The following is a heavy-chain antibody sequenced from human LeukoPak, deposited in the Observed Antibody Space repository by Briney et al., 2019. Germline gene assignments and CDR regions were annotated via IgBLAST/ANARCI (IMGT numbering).Heavy chain of an antibody. D-gene: IGHD1-14*01. CDR1: GVSFSGYY. CDR3: ARGRKYPSYFDY. CDR2: INHSGST. J-gene: IGHJ4*02. V-gene: IGHV4-34*01. Sequence: PSETLSLTCAVYGVSFSGYYWSWIRQPPGKGLEWIGEINHSGSTNYNPSLKSRVTISVDTSKNQFSLKLSSVTAADTAVYYCARGRKYPSYFDYWGQGTLVTVSP.